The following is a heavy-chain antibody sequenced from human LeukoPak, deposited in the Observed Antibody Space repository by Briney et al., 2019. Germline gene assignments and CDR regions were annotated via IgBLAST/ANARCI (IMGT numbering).Heavy chain of an antibody. J-gene: IGHJ3*02. CDR2: ISGIGGST. CDR3: AKLGPAALAHDAFDI. Sequence: PGGSLRLSCAASGFTFSSYAMSWGRQAQRKGLEWGSAISGIGGSTYYADSVKSRFTISRDNSKNTLYLQMNSLRAEDTAVYYCAKLGPAALAHDAFDIWGQGTMVTVSS. V-gene: IGHV3-23*01. D-gene: IGHD2-2*01. CDR1: GFTFSSYA.